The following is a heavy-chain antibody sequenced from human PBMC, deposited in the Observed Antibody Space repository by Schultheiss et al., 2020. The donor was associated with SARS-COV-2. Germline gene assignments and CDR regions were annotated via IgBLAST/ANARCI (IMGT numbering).Heavy chain of an antibody. CDR1: GGSISSGDYY. CDR3: ASLAAAGKNYYYYGMDV. Sequence: SETLSLTCTVSGGSISSGDYYWSWIRQPPGKGLEWIGYIYYSGSTNYNPSLKSRVTISVDTSKNQFSLKLSSVTAADTAVYYCASLAAAGKNYYYYGMDVWGQGTTVTVSS. CDR2: IYYSGST. J-gene: IGHJ6*02. D-gene: IGHD6-13*01. V-gene: IGHV4-61*08.